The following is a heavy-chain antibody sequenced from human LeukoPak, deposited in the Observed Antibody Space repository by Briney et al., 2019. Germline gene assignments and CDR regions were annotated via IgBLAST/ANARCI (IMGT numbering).Heavy chain of an antibody. Sequence: PGGSLGLLQAAWGFTYHLWNKHGVPQAPGKGLEWVSYISRSSRSIYYADSVKGRFTISRDNAKNSVYLKMNSLSDADTAVYRCARDYRDRGDNYFDCWRQ. V-gene: IGHV3-48*02. CDR3: ARDYRDRGDNYFDC. CDR1: GFTYHLWN. CDR2: ISRSSRSI. D-gene: IGHD3-10*01. J-gene: IGHJ4*02.